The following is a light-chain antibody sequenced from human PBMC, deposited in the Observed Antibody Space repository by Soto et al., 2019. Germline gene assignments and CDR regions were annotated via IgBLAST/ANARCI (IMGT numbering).Light chain of an antibody. CDR1: ENISRRY. CDR3: QFYCRSPAWA. J-gene: IGKJ1*01. Sequence: EIVLTQSPGTLSLSPGERATLSCRASENISRRYLAWNQQKSGQAPRFLIYGASNRATGVQDRFSGNGSGTDFTLTVSRLEPEDVAGYYCQFYCRSPAWAFGQGTKVEIK. CDR2: GAS. V-gene: IGKV3-20*01.